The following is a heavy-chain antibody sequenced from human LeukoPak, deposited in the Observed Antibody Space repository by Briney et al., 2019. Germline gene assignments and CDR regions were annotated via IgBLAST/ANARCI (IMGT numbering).Heavy chain of an antibody. Sequence: GGSLRLSCAASGFTFSSYWMSWVRQAPGKGLEWLANIKQDGSEKYYVDSVKGRFTISRDNPKNSLYLQMNSLRAEDTAVYYCARYSGNYRAFDTWGQGTMVTVSS. V-gene: IGHV3-7*05. J-gene: IGHJ3*02. CDR2: IKQDGSEK. CDR1: GFTFSSYW. D-gene: IGHD1-26*01. CDR3: ARYSGNYRAFDT.